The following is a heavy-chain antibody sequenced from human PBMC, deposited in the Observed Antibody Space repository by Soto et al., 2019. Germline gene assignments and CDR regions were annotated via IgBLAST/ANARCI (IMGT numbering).Heavy chain of an antibody. Sequence: GGSLRLSCAASGFTFSSYWMSWVRQAPGKGLEWVANIKQDGSEKYYVDSVKGRFTISRDNAKNSLYLQMNSLRAEDTAVYYCARERACSSTSCYGVDAFDIWGQGTMVTVSS. CDR2: IKQDGSEK. CDR1: GFTFSSYW. CDR3: ARERACSSTSCYGVDAFDI. V-gene: IGHV3-7*01. D-gene: IGHD2-2*01. J-gene: IGHJ3*02.